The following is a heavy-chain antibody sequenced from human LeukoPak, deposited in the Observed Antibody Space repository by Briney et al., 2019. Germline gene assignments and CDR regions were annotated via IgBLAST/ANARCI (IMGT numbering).Heavy chain of an antibody. CDR3: ARAPEPTTVAGYYFDY. D-gene: IGHD4-17*01. V-gene: IGHV1-2*02. CDR2: INPNSGGT. CDR1: GYTFTGYY. J-gene: IGHJ4*02. Sequence: GASVKVSCKASGYTFTGYYMHWVRQAPRQGLEWMGWINPNSGGTNYAQKFQGRVTMTRDTSTSTVYMELSSLRSEDTAVYYCARAPEPTTVAGYYFDYWGQGTLVTVSS.